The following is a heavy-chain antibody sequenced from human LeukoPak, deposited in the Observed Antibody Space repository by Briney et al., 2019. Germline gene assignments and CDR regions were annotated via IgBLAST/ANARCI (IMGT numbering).Heavy chain of an antibody. D-gene: IGHD3-10*01. J-gene: IGHJ5*02. CDR3: GGFSYGSGSNLNWFEP. CDR2: IYYSGST. Sequence: PSETLSLTCTVSGGSIGSSSYYWGWIRQPPGKGLEWIGSIYYSGSTYYNPSLKSRVTISVDTSKNQFSLKLSSVTAADTAVYYWGGFSYGSGSNLNWFEPWGQGTLVTVSS. V-gene: IGHV4-39*07. CDR1: GGSIGSSSYY.